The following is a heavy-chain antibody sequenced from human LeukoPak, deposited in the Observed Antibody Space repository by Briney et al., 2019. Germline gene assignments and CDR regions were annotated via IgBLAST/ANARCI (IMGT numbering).Heavy chain of an antibody. CDR1: GFTFDDYA. CDR2: INWNSRNI. J-gene: IGHJ6*03. D-gene: IGHD3-3*01. Sequence: GRSLRLSCAASGFTFDDYAMHWVRQAPGKGLEWVSCINWNSRNIGYADSVKGRFTISRDNAKNSLYLQMNSLRAEDTALYYCAKASGGTYYYYMEVWGKGTTVTVSS. V-gene: IGHV3-9*01. CDR3: AKASGGTYYYYMEV.